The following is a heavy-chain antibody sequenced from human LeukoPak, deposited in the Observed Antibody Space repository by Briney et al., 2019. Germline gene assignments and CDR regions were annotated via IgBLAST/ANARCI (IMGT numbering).Heavy chain of an antibody. CDR1: GGSISSSSYY. J-gene: IGHJ4*02. D-gene: IGHD3-10*01. CDR2: IYYSGST. V-gene: IGHV4-39*01. CDR3: ARLMVRGVIMDC. Sequence: PSETLSLTCTVSGGSISSSSYYWGWIRQPPGKGLEWIGSIYYSGSTYYNPSLKSRVTISVDTSKNQFSLKLSSVTAADTAVYYCARLMVRGVIMDCWGQGTLVTVSS.